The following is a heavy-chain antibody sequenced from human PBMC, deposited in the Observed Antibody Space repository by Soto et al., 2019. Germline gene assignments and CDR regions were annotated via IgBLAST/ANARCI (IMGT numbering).Heavy chain of an antibody. V-gene: IGHV3-23*01. D-gene: IGHD6-6*01. CDR1: GFTFANYA. CDR2: ISGSGGST. J-gene: IGHJ4*02. Sequence: EVQLLESGGGLVQPGGSLRLSCAASGFTFANYAMSWVRQAPGKGLEWVSGISGSGGSTYYADSVKGRFTISRDNSKNTLYLQMNSLRAEDTAVYYCAKGGGSSSYYWGQGALVTVSS. CDR3: AKGGGSSSYY.